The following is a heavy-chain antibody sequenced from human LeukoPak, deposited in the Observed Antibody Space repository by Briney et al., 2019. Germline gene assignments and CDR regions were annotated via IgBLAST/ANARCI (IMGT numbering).Heavy chain of an antibody. V-gene: IGHV3-74*01. CDR1: GFTFRTYW. J-gene: IGHJ5*02. CDR2: INGDGTST. CDR3: ATTSGTYGFDP. D-gene: IGHD1-26*01. Sequence: GGSLRLSCAASGFTFRTYWMHWVRQVPGKGLVWVSRINGDGTSTNYADSVKGRFTISRDNAKSTLYLQMNSLRAEDTAVYFCATTSGTYGFDPWGQGTLVTVSS.